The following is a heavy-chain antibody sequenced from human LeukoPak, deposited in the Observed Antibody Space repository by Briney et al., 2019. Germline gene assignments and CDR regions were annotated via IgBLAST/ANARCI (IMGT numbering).Heavy chain of an antibody. J-gene: IGHJ5*02. V-gene: IGHV1-69*04. D-gene: IGHD3-10*01. Sequence: ASVKVSCKASGGTFSSYAISWVRQAPGQGLEWMGRIIPILGIANYAQKFQGRVTITADKSTSTAYMELSSLRSEDTAVYYCARDRPVWFGELCCWFDPWGQGTLVTVSS. CDR1: GGTFSSYA. CDR2: IIPILGIA. CDR3: ARDRPVWFGELCCWFDP.